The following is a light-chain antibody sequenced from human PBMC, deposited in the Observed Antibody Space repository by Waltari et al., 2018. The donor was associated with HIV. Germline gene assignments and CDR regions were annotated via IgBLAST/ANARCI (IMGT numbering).Light chain of an antibody. Sequence: DIQMTQSPSSLSASVGDRVTITCRASQGISNYLAWYQQKPGKVPKVLIYAASTLQSGVPSRFSGSGSGTDFTLTITSLQPEDVATYYCQKYHSARSWTFGQGTKVEIK. CDR3: QKYHSARSWT. CDR2: AAS. CDR1: QGISNY. J-gene: IGKJ1*01. V-gene: IGKV1-27*01.